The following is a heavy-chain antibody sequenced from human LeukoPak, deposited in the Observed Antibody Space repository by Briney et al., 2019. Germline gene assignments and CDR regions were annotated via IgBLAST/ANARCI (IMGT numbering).Heavy chain of an antibody. CDR3: AREGAVAGTPDAFDI. CDR2: IWYDGSNK. V-gene: IGHV3-33*01. J-gene: IGHJ3*02. D-gene: IGHD6-19*01. Sequence: GGSLRLSCAASGFTFSSYGMHWVRQAPGKRLEWVAVIWYDGSNKYYADSVKGRFTISRDNSKNTLYLQMNSLRAEDTAVYYCAREGAVAGTPDAFDIWGQGTMVTVSS. CDR1: GFTFSSYG.